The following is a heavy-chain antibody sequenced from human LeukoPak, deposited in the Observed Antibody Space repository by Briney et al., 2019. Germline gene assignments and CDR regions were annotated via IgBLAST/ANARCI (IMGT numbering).Heavy chain of an antibody. CDR1: GGSISSYY. J-gene: IGHJ5*02. CDR3: ARAGGSSGRWWFDP. CDR2: IYYSGST. V-gene: IGHV4-59*01. D-gene: IGHD6-19*01. Sequence: PSETLSLTCTVSGGSISSYYWSWIRQPPGKGLEWIGYIYYSGSTNYNPSLKSRVTISVDTSKNQFSLKLSSVTAADTAVYYCARAGGSSGRWWFDPWGQGTLVTVSS.